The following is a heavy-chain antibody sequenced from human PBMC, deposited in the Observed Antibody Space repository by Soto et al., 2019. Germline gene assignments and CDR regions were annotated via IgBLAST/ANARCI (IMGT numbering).Heavy chain of an antibody. V-gene: IGHV4-30-4*01. CDR3: AVKTHYYYGMDV. J-gene: IGHJ6*02. CDR1: GGSISSGDYY. CDR2: IYYSGST. Sequence: SETLSVTCTVSGGSISSGDYYWSWIRQPPGKGLEWIGYIYYSGSTYYNPSLKSRVTISVDTSKNQFSLKLSSVTAADTAVYYCAVKTHYYYGMDVWGQGTTVTVSS.